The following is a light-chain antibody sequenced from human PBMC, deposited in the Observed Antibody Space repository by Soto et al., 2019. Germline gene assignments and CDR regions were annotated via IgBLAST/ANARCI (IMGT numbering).Light chain of an antibody. J-gene: IGKJ2*01. V-gene: IGKV3-15*01. Sequence: EIVMTQSPATLSVSPGERVTLSCGASQSISGDLAWYQQKPGQAPRLVIYGATTRATGVPARFSGSGSATEFTLTISSLPSEDFAVYYCQQYDSWPHTFGLGTSLEIK. CDR3: QQYDSWPHT. CDR2: GAT. CDR1: QSISGD.